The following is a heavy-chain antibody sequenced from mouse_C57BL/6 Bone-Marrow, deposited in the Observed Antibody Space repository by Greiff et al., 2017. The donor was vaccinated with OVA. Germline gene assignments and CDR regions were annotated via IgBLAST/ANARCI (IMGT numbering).Heavy chain of an antibody. Sequence: QVQLQQSGAELVRPGTSVKVSCKASGYAFTNYLIEWVKQRPGQGLEWIGVIKPGSGGTNYNEKFKGKATLTADKSSSTAYMQLSSLTSEDSAVYFCARPYSKYLYALDYWGQGTSVTVSS. CDR3: ARPYSKYLYALDY. V-gene: IGHV1-54*01. J-gene: IGHJ4*01. D-gene: IGHD2-5*01. CDR2: IKPGSGGT. CDR1: GYAFTNYL.